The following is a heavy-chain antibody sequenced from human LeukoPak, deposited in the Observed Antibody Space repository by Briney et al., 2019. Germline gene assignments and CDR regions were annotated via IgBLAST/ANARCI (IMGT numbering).Heavy chain of an antibody. CDR1: GYSFTSYW. Sequence: GESLKISCKGSGYSFTSYWIGWVRQMPGKGLEWMGIIYPGDSDTRYSPSFQGQVTISADKSISTAYLQWSSLEASDTAMYYCARLGYYDSTSDYGMDVWGQGTTVTVSS. J-gene: IGHJ6*02. CDR2: IYPGDSDT. CDR3: ARLGYYDSTSDYGMDV. V-gene: IGHV5-51*01. D-gene: IGHD3-22*01.